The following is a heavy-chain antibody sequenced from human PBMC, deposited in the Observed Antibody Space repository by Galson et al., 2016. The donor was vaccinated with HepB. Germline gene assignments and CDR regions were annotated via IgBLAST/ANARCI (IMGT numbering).Heavy chain of an antibody. D-gene: IGHD3-10*01. CDR3: AREAITKVRGVIISNGMDV. CDR2: IYYSGRT. J-gene: IGHJ6*02. Sequence: TLSLTCTVSGGSISSGTYYWSWIRQHPEKGLEWVGFIYYSGRTYYNPSLKSRVTMSVDTPNNHFSLRLNSVTAADTTVYYYAREAITKVRGVIISNGMDVWGQGTTVIVSS. CDR1: GGSISSGTYY. V-gene: IGHV4-31*03.